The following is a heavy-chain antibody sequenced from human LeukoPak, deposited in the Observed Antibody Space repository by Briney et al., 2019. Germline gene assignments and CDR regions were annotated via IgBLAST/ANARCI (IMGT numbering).Heavy chain of an antibody. D-gene: IGHD3-3*01. CDR3: ARDPMPQYDFWSGYYTDYYYGMDV. CDR1: GYTFIDYY. Sequence: GASVKVSCKASGYTFIDYYVHWVRQAPRQGLEWMGRINPNSGGTDYAQKFQGRVTMTRDTSTSTVYMELSSLRSEDTAVYYCARDPMPQYDFWSGYYTDYYYGMDVWGQGTTVTVSS. J-gene: IGHJ6*02. CDR2: INPNSGGT. V-gene: IGHV1-2*06.